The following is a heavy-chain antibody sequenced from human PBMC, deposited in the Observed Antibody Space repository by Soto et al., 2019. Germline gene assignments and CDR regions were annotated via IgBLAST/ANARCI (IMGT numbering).Heavy chain of an antibody. CDR1: GYTFTSYA. D-gene: IGHD2-15*01. CDR2: INAGNGNT. V-gene: IGHV1-3*01. Sequence: QVQLVQSGAEVKKPGASVKVSCKASGYTFTSYAMHWVRQTPGQRLEWMGWINAGNGNTKYSQKFQGRVTITRDTSASTAYMELSSLRSEDTAVYYCASEYCSGGSCPLSYGMDVWGQGPTVTVSS. J-gene: IGHJ6*02. CDR3: ASEYCSGGSCPLSYGMDV.